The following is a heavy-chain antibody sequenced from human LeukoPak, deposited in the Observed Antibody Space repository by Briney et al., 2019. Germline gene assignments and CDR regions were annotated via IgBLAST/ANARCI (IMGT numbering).Heavy chain of an antibody. J-gene: IGHJ5*02. CDR3: YSSGRGP. CDR1: GLTFSSAW. CDR2: IKSKTAGGAT. D-gene: IGHD3-10*01. Sequence: PGGSLRLSCEASGLTFSSAWMTWVRQTPGKGLEWVGRIKSKTAGGATDYAAPVKGRFTISRDDSEKTAFLQMNSLQSEDTAVYFCYSSGRGPWGQGTLVIVSS. V-gene: IGHV3-15*01.